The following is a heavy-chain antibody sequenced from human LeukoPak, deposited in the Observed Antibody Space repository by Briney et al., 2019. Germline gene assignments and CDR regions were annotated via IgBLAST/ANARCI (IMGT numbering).Heavy chain of an antibody. Sequence: SVKVSCKASGGTFSSYAISWVRQAPGQGLEWMGGIIPIFGTANYAQKFQGRVTITTDESTSTAYMELSSLRSEDTAVYYCASRYCSGGSCYGWYFNLWGRGTLVTVSS. CDR2: IIPIFGTA. CDR3: ASRYCSGGSCYGWYFNL. J-gene: IGHJ2*01. D-gene: IGHD2-15*01. V-gene: IGHV1-69*05. CDR1: GGTFSSYA.